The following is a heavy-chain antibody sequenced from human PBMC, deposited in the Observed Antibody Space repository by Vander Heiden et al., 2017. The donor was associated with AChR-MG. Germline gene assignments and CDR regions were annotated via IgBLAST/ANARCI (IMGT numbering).Heavy chain of an antibody. J-gene: IGHJ4*02. D-gene: IGHD3-16*02. Sequence: QVQLVESGGGLVKPGGSLRLSCAGPGFTFSDYYMSWIRQAPGKGLEWVSYISSGSNYTNYADSVKGRFTISRDNAKNSLYLQMNSLRAEDTAVYYCARDDYVWGSYRHFDFWGQGTLVTVSS. CDR2: ISSGSNYT. V-gene: IGHV3-11*06. CDR1: GFTFSDYY. CDR3: ARDDYVWGSYRHFDF.